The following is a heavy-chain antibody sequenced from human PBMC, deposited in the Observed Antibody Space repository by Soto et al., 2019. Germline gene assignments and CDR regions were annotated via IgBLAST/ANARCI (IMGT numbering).Heavy chain of an antibody. J-gene: IGHJ1*01. Sequence: GASVKVSCKASGYTFSSYYMHWVRQAPGQGLEWMGIINPSGGSTSYAQKFQGRVTMTRDTSTSTVYMELSSLRSEDTAVFYCAQEGRSTALQHWGKGTLVTVSA. CDR1: GYTFSSYY. CDR3: AQEGRSTALQH. D-gene: IGHD3-3*01. V-gene: IGHV1-46*01. CDR2: INPSGGST.